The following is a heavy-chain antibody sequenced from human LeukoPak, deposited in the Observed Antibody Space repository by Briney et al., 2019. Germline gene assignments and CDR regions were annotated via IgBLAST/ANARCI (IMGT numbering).Heavy chain of an antibody. CDR2: IYTSGST. D-gene: IGHD3-16*02. CDR3: ARDSPSPFGGVIVGDY. Sequence: PSETLSLTCTVSGGSISSYYWSWIRQPAGKGLEWIGRIYTSGSTNYNPSLKSRVTMSVDTSKNQFSLKLSSVTAADTAVYYCARDSPSPFGGVIVGDYWGQGTLVTVSS. J-gene: IGHJ4*02. V-gene: IGHV4-4*07. CDR1: GGSISSYY.